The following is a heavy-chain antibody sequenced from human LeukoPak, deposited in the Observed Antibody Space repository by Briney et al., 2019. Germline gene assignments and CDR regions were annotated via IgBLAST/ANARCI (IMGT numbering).Heavy chain of an antibody. V-gene: IGHV1-2*02. CDR1: GYTFTGYY. J-gene: IGHJ5*02. CDR2: INPNSGGT. Sequence: GASVKVSCKASGYTFTGYYMHWVRQAPRQGLEWMGWINPNSGGTNYAQKFQGRVTMTRDTSISTAYMELSRLRSDDTAVYYCARDRSIAVAGLNWFDPWGQGTLVTVSS. CDR3: ARDRSIAVAGLNWFDP. D-gene: IGHD6-19*01.